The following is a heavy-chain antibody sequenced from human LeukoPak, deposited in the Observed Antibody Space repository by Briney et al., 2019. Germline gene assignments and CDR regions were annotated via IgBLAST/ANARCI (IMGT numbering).Heavy chain of an antibody. CDR2: INSDGSST. CDR1: GFILSSYW. Sequence: GGSLRLSCAASGFILSSYWMHWARQGPGKGLVWVSHINSDGSSTRHVDSVKGRFTISRDNAKNTLYLQMNSLRAEDTAVYYCAREDVRLVGGAFDIWGQGTVVTVSS. D-gene: IGHD3-16*01. V-gene: IGHV3-74*01. J-gene: IGHJ3*02. CDR3: AREDVRLVGGAFDI.